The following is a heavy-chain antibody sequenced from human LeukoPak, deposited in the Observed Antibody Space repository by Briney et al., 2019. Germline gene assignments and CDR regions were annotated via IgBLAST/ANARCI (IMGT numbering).Heavy chain of an antibody. CDR1: GGSISSSSYY. CDR3: ARTLRGYSGYDSLGVQEFDY. CDR2: IYYSGST. Sequence: SETLSLTCTVSGGSISSSSYYWGWIRQPPGKGPEWIGSIYYSGSTYYNPSLKSRVTISVDTSKNQFSLKLSSVTAADTAVYYCARTLRGYSGYDSLGVQEFDYWGQGTLVTVSS. D-gene: IGHD5-12*01. J-gene: IGHJ4*02. V-gene: IGHV4-39*01.